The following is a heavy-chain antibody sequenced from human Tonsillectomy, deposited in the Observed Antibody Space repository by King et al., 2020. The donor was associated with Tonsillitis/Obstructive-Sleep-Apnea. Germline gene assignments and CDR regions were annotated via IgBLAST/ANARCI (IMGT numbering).Heavy chain of an antibody. CDR3: AKRTQYQLLRSSYFDY. V-gene: IGHV3-23*04. J-gene: IGHJ4*02. CDR1: GFTFSSYA. D-gene: IGHD2-2*01. Sequence: VQLVESGGGLVQPGGSLRLSCAASGFTFSSYAMSWVRQAPGKGLEWVSAISGSGGSTYYADSVKGRFTISRDNSKNTLYLQMNSLRAEDTAVYYCAKRTQYQLLRSSYFDYWGQGTLVTVSS. CDR2: ISGSGGST.